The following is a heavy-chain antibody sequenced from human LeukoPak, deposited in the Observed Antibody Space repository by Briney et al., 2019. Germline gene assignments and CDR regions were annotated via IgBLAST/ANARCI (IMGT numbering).Heavy chain of an antibody. V-gene: IGHV1-8*01. CDR2: MNPRDNT. CDR1: GYTSTSPD. J-gene: IGHJ3*02. Sequence: ASVKVSCKASGYTSTSPDINWVRQATGGGLEWLGWMNPRDNTGYAQKFQGRVTLTRDKSINTAYMELSSLRSEDTAVYYCARYTQHYGFDIWGQGTMVTVSA. CDR3: ARYTQHYGFDI. D-gene: IGHD3-3*02.